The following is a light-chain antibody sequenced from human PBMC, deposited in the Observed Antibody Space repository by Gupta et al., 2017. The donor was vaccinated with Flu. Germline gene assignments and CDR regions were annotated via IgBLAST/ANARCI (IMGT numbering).Light chain of an antibody. CDR1: SSNIGSHY. V-gene: IGLV1-47*01. CDR3: ASGDDSLSCPV. J-gene: IGLJ2*01. Sequence: QSVLTQPPSASGTPGQRATSSFSGSSSNIGSHYGYWDQQLPGTAPKLLISRQNQRLSGVPGRFSGTKSGTPASMAISGHRAEDEADYYCASGDDSLSCPVFGGGTKLTV. CDR2: RQN.